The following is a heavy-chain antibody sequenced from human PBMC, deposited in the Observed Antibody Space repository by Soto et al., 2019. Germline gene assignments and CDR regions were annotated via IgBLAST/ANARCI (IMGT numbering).Heavy chain of an antibody. CDR3: AHRRPFTNTWDGGWFDP. V-gene: IGHV2-5*02. J-gene: IGHJ5*02. D-gene: IGHD2-15*01. CDR2: IYWDDDK. Sequence: QITLKESGPTLVKPTETLTLTCTFSGFSLITSGVGVAWIRQPPGKALEWLAVIYWDDDKRYSPSLKSRLTITKDTSQNQVVLTMTNMDPVATATYYCAHRRPFTNTWDGGWFDPWGQGTLVTVSS. CDR1: GFSLITSGVG.